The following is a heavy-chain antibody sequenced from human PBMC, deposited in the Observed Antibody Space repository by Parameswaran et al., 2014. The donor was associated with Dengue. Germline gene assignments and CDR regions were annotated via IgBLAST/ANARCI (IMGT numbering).Heavy chain of an antibody. J-gene: IGHJ4*02. CDR3: ARGVGGGEDY. D-gene: IGHD2-21*01. Sequence: RWIRQPQEGLEWIGRIYTSGSTNYNPSLKSRVTMSVDTSKNQFSLKLSSVTAADTAVYYCARGVGGGEDYWGQGTLVTVSS. CDR2: IYTSGST. V-gene: IGHV4-4*07.